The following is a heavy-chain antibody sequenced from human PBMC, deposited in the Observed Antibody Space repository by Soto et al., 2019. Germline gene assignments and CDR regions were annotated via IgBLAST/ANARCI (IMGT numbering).Heavy chain of an antibody. V-gene: IGHV1-3*01. D-gene: IGHD4-17*01. CDR2: INAGNGNT. Sequence: ASVKVSCKASGYTFTSYGISWVRQAPGQGLEWMGWINAGNGNTKYSQKFQGRVTITRDTSASTAYMELSSLRSEDTAVYYCASGYGGGPDFDYWGQGTLVTVSS. CDR3: ASGYGGGPDFDY. J-gene: IGHJ4*02. CDR1: GYTFTSYG.